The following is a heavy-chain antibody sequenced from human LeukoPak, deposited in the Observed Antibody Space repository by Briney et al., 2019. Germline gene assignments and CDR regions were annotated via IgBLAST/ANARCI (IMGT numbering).Heavy chain of an antibody. V-gene: IGHV3-74*01. J-gene: IGHJ4*02. D-gene: IGHD4-17*01. CDR2: INSDGSST. CDR1: GFTFSSYW. Sequence: GGSLRLSCAASGFTFSSYWMHWVRQAPGKGLVWVSRINSDGSSTSYADSVKGRFTISRDNAKNTLYLQMNSLRAEDTTVYYCARVHYGDDYNLDYWGQGTLVTVSS. CDR3: ARVHYGDDYNLDY.